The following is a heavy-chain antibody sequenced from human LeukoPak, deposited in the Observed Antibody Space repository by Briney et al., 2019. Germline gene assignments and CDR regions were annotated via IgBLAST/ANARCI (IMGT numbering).Heavy chain of an antibody. CDR2: INPNSGGT. D-gene: IGHD3-10*01. CDR1: GYTFTGYY. CDR3: AREFSGNPGYHGMDV. Sequence: ASVKVSCKASGYTFTGYYMHWVRQAPGQGLEWMGWINPNSGGTNYAQKFQGRVTMTRDTPISTAYMELSRLRSDDAAVYYCAREFSGNPGYHGMDVWGQGTTVTVSS. J-gene: IGHJ6*02. V-gene: IGHV1-2*02.